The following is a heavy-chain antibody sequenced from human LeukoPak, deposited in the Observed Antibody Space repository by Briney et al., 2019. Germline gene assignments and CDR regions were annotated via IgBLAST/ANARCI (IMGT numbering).Heavy chain of an antibody. Sequence: KPSETLSLTCAVYGGSFSGYYWSWIRQPPGKGLEWIGEINHSGSTNYNPSLKSRVTISVDTSKNQFSLKLSSVTAADTAVYYCASSIAAAAMPPFDYWGQGTLVAVSS. CDR3: ASSIAAAAMPPFDY. V-gene: IGHV4-34*01. J-gene: IGHJ4*02. CDR2: INHSGST. D-gene: IGHD6-13*01. CDR1: GGSFSGYY.